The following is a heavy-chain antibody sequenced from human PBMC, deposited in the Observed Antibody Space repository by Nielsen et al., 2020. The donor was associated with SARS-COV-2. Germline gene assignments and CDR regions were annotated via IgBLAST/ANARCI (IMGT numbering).Heavy chain of an antibody. Sequence: GESLKISCAASGFTFSSYWMHWVRQAPGKGLVWVSRINSDGSSTSYADSVKGRFTISRDNAKNTLYLQMNSLRAEDTAVYYCARVWPGQYQLLYYYYNGMDFWSQGNTVTVSS. J-gene: IGHJ6*02. CDR2: INSDGSST. CDR3: ARVWPGQYQLLYYYYNGMDF. V-gene: IGHV3-74*01. D-gene: IGHD2-2*01. CDR1: GFTFSSYW.